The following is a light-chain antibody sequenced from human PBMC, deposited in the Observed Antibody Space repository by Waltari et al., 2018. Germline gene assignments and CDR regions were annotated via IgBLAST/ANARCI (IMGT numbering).Light chain of an antibody. J-gene: IGKJ4*01. V-gene: IGKV1-39*01. CDR2: AAY. CDR3: QQTYSDPRT. Sequence: DIQMTQSPPSLSASVGARVTITCRASQNIRTYLNWYQQKPGKAPRLLIYAAYTLRSGVPARFSASGSGTKFTLTISSLQPEDFATVYCQQTYSDPRTFGGGTKV. CDR1: QNIRTY.